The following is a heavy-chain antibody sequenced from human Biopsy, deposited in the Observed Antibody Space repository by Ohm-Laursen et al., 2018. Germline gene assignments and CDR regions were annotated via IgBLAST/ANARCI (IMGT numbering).Heavy chain of an antibody. CDR1: GFTFSNYG. V-gene: IGHV3-33*06. D-gene: IGHD6-13*01. J-gene: IGHJ6*01. CDR3: VKDRGAAGTDYYYGMDV. CDR2: IWYDGSNK. Sequence: SLRLSCAASGFTFSNYGMHWVRQAPGKGLEWLAVIWYDGSNKYYGDSVQGRFTISRDNSKNTVYLQMNSLRAEDTAVFYCVKDRGAAGTDYYYGMDVWGQGTTVTVSS.